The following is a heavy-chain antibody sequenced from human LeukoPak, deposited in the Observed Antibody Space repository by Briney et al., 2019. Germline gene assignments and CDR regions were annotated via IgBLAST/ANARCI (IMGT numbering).Heavy chain of an antibody. CDR3: ARATVTTAYYYGMDV. CDR1: GFTVSSNY. D-gene: IGHD4-17*01. V-gene: IGHV3-53*04. J-gene: IGHJ6*02. Sequence: GGSLRLSCAAAGFTVSSNYMSWVRQAPGKGLEWVSVIYSGGSTYYADSVKGRFTISRHNSKNTLYLQMNSLRAEDTAVYYCARATVTTAYYYGMDVWGQGTTVTVSS. CDR2: IYSGGST.